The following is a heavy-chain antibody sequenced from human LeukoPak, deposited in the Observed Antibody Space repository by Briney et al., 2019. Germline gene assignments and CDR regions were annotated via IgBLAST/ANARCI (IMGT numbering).Heavy chain of an antibody. CDR1: GYSISSGYY. CDR2: IYHSGST. J-gene: IGHJ5*02. CDR3: ARGDQLLFNWFDP. Sequence: SETLSLTCTVSGYSISSGYYWGWIRQPPGKGLEWIGSIYHSGSTYYNPSLKSRVTISVDTSKNQFSLKLSSVTAADTAVYYCARGDQLLFNWFDPWGQGTLVTVSS. D-gene: IGHD2-2*01. V-gene: IGHV4-38-2*02.